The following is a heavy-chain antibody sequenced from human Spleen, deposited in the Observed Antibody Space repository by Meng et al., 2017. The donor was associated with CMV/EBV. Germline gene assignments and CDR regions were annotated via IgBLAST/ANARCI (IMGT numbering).Heavy chain of an antibody. Sequence: SETLSLTCTVSGGSISSSNYYWGWIRQPPGKGLEWIGTIYYSGSTYYNPSLKSRVTISVDTSKNQFSLRLKFVTAADTAVYYCAREALPQDYGGNWFDPWGQGTLVTVSS. CDR3: AREALPQDYGGNWFDP. CDR2: IYYSGST. CDR1: GGSISSSNYY. V-gene: IGHV4-39*07. J-gene: IGHJ5*02. D-gene: IGHD4/OR15-4a*01.